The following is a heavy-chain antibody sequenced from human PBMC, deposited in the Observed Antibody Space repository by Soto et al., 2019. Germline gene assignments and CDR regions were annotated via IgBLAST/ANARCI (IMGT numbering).Heavy chain of an antibody. CDR3: ARETSHFFDY. J-gene: IGHJ4*02. CDR2: IWYDASNK. Sequence: LRLSCAASGFTFRSYGMHWVRQAPGKGLDWVAVIWYDASNKYYADSVKGRITISRDNSRNTLYLQMDSLRAEDTAVYYCARETSHFFDYSGQGTLVTVSS. CDR1: GFTFRSYG. V-gene: IGHV3-33*01. D-gene: IGHD2-2*01.